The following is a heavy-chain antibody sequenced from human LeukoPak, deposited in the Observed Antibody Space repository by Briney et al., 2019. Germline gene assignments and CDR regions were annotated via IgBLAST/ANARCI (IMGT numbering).Heavy chain of an antibody. CDR3: ARVASSYYDSSGLDY. Sequence: GGSLRLSCAASGFTFSNSWMSWVRQAPGKGLEWVATIKLDGSAQYYVDSVKGRFTISRDNAKNSLYLQMNSLRAEDTAVYYCARVASSYYDSSGLDYWGQGTLVTVSS. CDR2: IKLDGSAQ. V-gene: IGHV3-7*03. D-gene: IGHD3-22*01. J-gene: IGHJ4*02. CDR1: GFTFSNSW.